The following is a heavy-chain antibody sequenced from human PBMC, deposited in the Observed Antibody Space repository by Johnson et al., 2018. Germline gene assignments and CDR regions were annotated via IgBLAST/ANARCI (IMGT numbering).Heavy chain of an antibody. D-gene: IGHD1-1*01. V-gene: IGHV3-11*04. CDR2: ISSSGSTV. J-gene: IGHJ6*03. Sequence: QVQLVQSGGGLVKPGGSLRLSCAASGFTFSDYYMNWIRQAPGKGLEWVSYISSSGSTVYYADSVKGRFTISRDNAKNSLYLQMNRLRVEDTAVYDCARDNRYGTGYYMDVWGKGTTVTVSS. CDR1: GFTFSDYY. CDR3: ARDNRYGTGYYMDV.